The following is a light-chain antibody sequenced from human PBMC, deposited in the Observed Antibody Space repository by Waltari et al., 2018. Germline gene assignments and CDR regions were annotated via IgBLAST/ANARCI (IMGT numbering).Light chain of an antibody. CDR2: RNN. CDR1: ISNIGRNY. Sequence: QSVLTQPPSASGTPGQRVTISCSGSISNIGRNYVYWYQQLPGTAPKLLIYRNNQRPSGVPDRFSGSKSGTSASLAISGLRSEDEGDYYCAAWDDSLREVFGTGTKVTVL. J-gene: IGLJ1*01. V-gene: IGLV1-47*01. CDR3: AAWDDSLREV.